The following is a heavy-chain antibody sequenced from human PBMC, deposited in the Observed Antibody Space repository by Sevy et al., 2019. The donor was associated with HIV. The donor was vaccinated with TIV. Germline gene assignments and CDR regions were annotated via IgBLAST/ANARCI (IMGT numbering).Heavy chain of an antibody. D-gene: IGHD1-1*01. CDR3: ALERLFSNVAEYFQN. J-gene: IGHJ1*01. Sequence: GGSLRLSCATSGFTFSSFSMHWVRQAPGKGLEWVATISLDGSNKYYADSVKGRFTISRDNSKNSLYLQMNSLSAEDTAVYCCALERLFSNVAEYFQNWGQGTLVTVSS. CDR2: ISLDGSNK. CDR1: GFTFSSFS. V-gene: IGHV3-30-3*01.